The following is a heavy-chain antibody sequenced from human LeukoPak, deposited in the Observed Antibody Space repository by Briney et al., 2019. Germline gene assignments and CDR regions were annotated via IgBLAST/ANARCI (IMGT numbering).Heavy chain of an antibody. D-gene: IGHD3-10*01. V-gene: IGHV1-46*01. Sequence: VASVKVSCKASGYSFTRYFIHWVRQAPGQGLEWMGIIIPSDGSTSYAQKFQGRVTMTRDTSTSTVYMELSSLRSQATARSYCARGKVVTMVRGVIITYFDYWGQGTLVTVSS. J-gene: IGHJ4*02. CDR2: IIPSDGST. CDR1: GYSFTRYF. CDR3: ARGKVVTMVRGVIITYFDY.